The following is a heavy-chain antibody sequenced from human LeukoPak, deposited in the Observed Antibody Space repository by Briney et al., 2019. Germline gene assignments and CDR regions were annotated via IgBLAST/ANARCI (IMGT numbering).Heavy chain of an antibody. Sequence: PGGSLRLSCAASGFTFSSYEMNWVRQAPGKGLEWVSYISSSGSTIYYADSVKGRFTISRDNAKNSLYLQMNSLRAEDTAVYYCASPYYYDSSGYYRAFDYWGQGTLVTVSS. CDR2: ISSSGSTI. J-gene: IGHJ4*02. V-gene: IGHV3-48*03. CDR1: GFTFSSYE. D-gene: IGHD3-22*01. CDR3: ASPYYYDSSGYYRAFDY.